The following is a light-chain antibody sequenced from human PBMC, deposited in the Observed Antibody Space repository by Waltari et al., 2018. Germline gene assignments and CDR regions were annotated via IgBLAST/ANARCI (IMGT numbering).Light chain of an antibody. CDR1: QGVGKY. J-gene: IGKJ1*01. V-gene: IGKV3-20*01. CDR3: QQYDFLPAT. CDR2: HAS. Sequence: EIVLTQSPGTLSLSPGARATLSCRASQGVGKYLAWYQQRPGQAPRLLLYHASIRATGIPDRYSGSRFETDFSLTISRLDPEDFAVYYCQQYDFLPATFGQGTTVEIK.